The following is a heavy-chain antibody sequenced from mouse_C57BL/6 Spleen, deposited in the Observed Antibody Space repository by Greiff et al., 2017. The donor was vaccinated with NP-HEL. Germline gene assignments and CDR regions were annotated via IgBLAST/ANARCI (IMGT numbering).Heavy chain of an antibody. CDR3: ARRDYSTLFAY. J-gene: IGHJ3*01. D-gene: IGHD2-5*01. Sequence: QVQLKQPGAELVRPGSSVKLSCKASGYTFTSYWMHWVKQRPIQGLEWIGNIDPSDSETHYNQKFKDKATLTVDKSSSTAYMQLSSLTSEDSAVYYCARRDYSTLFAYWGQGTLVTVSA. CDR1: GYTFTSYW. V-gene: IGHV1-52*01. CDR2: IDPSDSET.